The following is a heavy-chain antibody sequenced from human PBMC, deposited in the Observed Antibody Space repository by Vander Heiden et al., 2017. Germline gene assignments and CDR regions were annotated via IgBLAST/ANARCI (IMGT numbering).Heavy chain of an antibody. CDR1: GGSFSGSY. D-gene: IGHD4-17*01. V-gene: IGHV4-34*01. J-gene: IGHJ6*02. CDR2: INHSGST. Sequence: QVQLQQWGAGLLKPSETLSLTCAVYGGSFSGSYWSWIRQPPGKGLEWIGEINHSGSTNYNPSLKSRVTISVDTSKNQFSLKLSSVTAADTAVYYCARASTVTTYRRYYYGMDVWGQGTTVTVSS. CDR3: ARASTVTTYRRYYYGMDV.